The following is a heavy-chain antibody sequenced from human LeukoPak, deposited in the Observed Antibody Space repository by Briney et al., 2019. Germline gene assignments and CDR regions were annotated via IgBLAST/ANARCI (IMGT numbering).Heavy chain of an antibody. D-gene: IGHD1-26*01. CDR1: GSTFSDHY. CDR2: IRNRVDSYTT. CDR3: ARGHSGTSDRLDP. Sequence: PGGSLRLSCAASGSTFSDHYMDWVRQAPGKGLEWVGRIRNRVDSYTTEYAASVKGRFSISRDDSKNSLYLQMNSLKIEDTAVYFCARGHSGTSDRLDPWGQGTLVTVSS. V-gene: IGHV3-72*01. J-gene: IGHJ5*02.